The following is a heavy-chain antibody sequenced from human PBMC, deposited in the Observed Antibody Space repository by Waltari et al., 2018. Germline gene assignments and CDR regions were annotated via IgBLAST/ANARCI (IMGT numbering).Heavy chain of an antibody. CDR2: IKEDGSAT. D-gene: IGHD2-21*02. J-gene: IGHJ4*02. CDR3: AACIEVTGAYDF. Sequence: EVQLVESGGGLVQPGGSLSLSCAASGFPFRNYWMGWVRQAPGRGLEWLANIKEDGSATYSVDSVKGRFTISRDNAKNSLYVQMNNLRAEDTAVYYCAACIEVTGAYDFWGQGSLVTVSS. V-gene: IGHV3-7*01. CDR1: GFPFRNYW.